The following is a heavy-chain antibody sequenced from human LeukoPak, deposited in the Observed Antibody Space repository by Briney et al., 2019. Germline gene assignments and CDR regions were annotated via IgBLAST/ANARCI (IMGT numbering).Heavy chain of an antibody. CDR1: GGSFSGYY. CDR2: INHSGST. D-gene: IGHD3-9*01. Sequence: SETLSLTCAVYGGSFSGYYWSWIRQPPGKGLEWIGEINHSGSTNYNPSLKSRVIISVDMSKNQFSLKLSSVTAADTAVYFCERKTAYEILTHRAFYYGMDVWGQGTTVTVSS. V-gene: IGHV4-34*01. CDR3: ERKTAYEILTHRAFYYGMDV. J-gene: IGHJ6*02.